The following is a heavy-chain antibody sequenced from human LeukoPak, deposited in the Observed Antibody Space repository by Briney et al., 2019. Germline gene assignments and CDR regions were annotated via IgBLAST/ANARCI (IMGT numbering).Heavy chain of an antibody. J-gene: IGHJ4*02. Sequence: SETLSLTCTVSGGSISSYYWSWIRQPPGKGLEWIGYIYYSGSTNYNPSLKSRVTISVDTSKNQFSLKLSSVTAADTAVYYCARGRDYYDSSGYLDYWGQGTLVTVSS. CDR1: GGSISSYY. CDR2: IYYSGST. V-gene: IGHV4-59*12. CDR3: ARGRDYYDSSGYLDY. D-gene: IGHD3-22*01.